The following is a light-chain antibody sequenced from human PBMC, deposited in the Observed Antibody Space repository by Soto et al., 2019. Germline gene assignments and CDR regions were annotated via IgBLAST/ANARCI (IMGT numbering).Light chain of an antibody. V-gene: IGKV2-28*01. CDR3: MQALQAPLT. J-gene: IGKJ1*01. Sequence: DIVMTQSPLSLPVTPGEPATISCRSSQSLLNSNVYNYLDWYLQKPGQSPQLLIFLGSSRASGVPDRFRGSGSGTDFTLTISRVEVEDVGFYYCMQALQAPLTFGRGTKVDIK. CDR1: QSLLNSNVYNY. CDR2: LGS.